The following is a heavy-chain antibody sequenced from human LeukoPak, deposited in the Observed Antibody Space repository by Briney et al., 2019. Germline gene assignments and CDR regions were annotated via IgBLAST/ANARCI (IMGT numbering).Heavy chain of an antibody. J-gene: IGHJ4*02. CDR2: ISAYNGNT. CDR1: GYTFTSYG. D-gene: IGHD3-16*01. V-gene: IGHV1-18*01. CDR3: ARNRLSFDPASLPDY. Sequence: ASVKVSCKASGYTFTSYGISWVRQAPGQGLEWMGWISAYNGNTNYAQKLQGRVTMTTETSTSTAYMALRSLRSDDTAVNYCARNRLSFDPASLPDYWGQGTLGTVSS.